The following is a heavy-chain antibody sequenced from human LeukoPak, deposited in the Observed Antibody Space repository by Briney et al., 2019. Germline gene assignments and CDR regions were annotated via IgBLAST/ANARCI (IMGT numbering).Heavy chain of an antibody. CDR3: ARGFELLPFWFDP. V-gene: IGHV3-30*03. CDR1: GFTFSSYG. J-gene: IGHJ5*02. Sequence: GGSLRLSCAAPGFTFSSYGMHWVRQAPGKGLEWVAVISYDGSNKYYADSVKGRFTISRDNSKNTLYLQMNSLRAEDTAVYYCARGFELLPFWFDPWGQGTLVTVSS. CDR2: ISYDGSNK. D-gene: IGHD1-26*01.